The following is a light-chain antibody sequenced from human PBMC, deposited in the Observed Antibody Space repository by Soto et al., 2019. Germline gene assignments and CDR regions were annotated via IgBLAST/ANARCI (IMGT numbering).Light chain of an antibody. V-gene: IGKV3-11*01. Sequence: VLTQSPATLSLSPGERATLSCRASQTVSRYLAWYQHKPGQAPRLLIHDASSRATGVPARFNGSGSGTDYPRTTTSLKPEDLEIYYCKQRSTWPLLTFGGGTKVEI. J-gene: IGKJ4*01. CDR2: DAS. CDR3: KQRSTWPLLT. CDR1: QTVSRY.